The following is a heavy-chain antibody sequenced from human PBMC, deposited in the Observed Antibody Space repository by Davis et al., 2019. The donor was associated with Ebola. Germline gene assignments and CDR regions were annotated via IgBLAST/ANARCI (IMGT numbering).Heavy chain of an antibody. J-gene: IGHJ2*01. CDR3: ARAPPHGPQPVFWYFDF. V-gene: IGHV3-66*02. Sequence: GGSLRLSCAASGFTFSSYWMHWVRRAPGKGLEWVSTLGLSADTYYADSVKGRFTISRDNSKNTVWLQMNSLRADDTAVYYCARAPPHGPQPVFWYFDFWGRGTLVTVSS. CDR1: GFTFSSYW. D-gene: IGHD1-14*01. CDR2: LGLSADT.